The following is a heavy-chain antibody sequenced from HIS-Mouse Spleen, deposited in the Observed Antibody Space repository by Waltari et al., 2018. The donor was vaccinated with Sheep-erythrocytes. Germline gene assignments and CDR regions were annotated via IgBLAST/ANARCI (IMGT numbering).Heavy chain of an antibody. D-gene: IGHD6-19*01. CDR1: GFTFSSYG. J-gene: IGHJ4*02. CDR3: AKEYSSGWYMGGYYFDY. Sequence: QVQLVESGGGVVQPGRSLRLPCAASGFTFSSYGMHWVRQAPGKGLEWVAVISYDGSNKYYADSVKGRFTISRDNSKNTLYLQMNSLRAEDTAVYYCAKEYSSGWYMGGYYFDYWGQGTLVTVSS. V-gene: IGHV3-30*18. CDR2: ISYDGSNK.